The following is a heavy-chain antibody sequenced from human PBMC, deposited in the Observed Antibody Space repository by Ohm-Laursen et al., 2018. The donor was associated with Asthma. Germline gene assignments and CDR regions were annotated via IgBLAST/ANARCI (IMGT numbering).Heavy chain of an antibody. D-gene: IGHD1-26*01. J-gene: IGHJ4*02. CDR3: ARARSGSSYDY. CDR1: GFTFSGSW. Sequence: SLRLSCAASGFTFSGSWMIWVRQAPGKGPVWVSRLNTDGSGTWYADSVKGRFTISRDNAKNTLYLQMNSLRAEDTAVYYCARARSGSSYDYWGQGTLVTVSS. CDR2: LNTDGSGT. V-gene: IGHV3-74*01.